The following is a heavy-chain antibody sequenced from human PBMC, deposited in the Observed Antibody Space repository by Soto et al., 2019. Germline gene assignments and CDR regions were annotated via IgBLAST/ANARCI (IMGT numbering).Heavy chain of an antibody. Sequence: ASVKVSCKASGYTFTSYGIHWVRQAPGQRLEWMGWINAANGDTKYSPKFQGRVTITRDTSASTAYMELSSLRSEDTAVYYCVRRHVSATGIDWFDPRGQRTLVTVSS. CDR1: GYTFTSYG. V-gene: IGHV1-3*01. CDR3: VRRHVSATGIDWFDP. J-gene: IGHJ5*02. D-gene: IGHD6-13*01. CDR2: INAANGDT.